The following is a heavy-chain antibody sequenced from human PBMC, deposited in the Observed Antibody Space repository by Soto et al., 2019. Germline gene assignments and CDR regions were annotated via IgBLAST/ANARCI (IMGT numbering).Heavy chain of an antibody. CDR3: ARSANGDHDAFDI. V-gene: IGHV1-69*13. CDR2: IIPIFGTA. J-gene: IGHJ3*02. CDR1: GGTFSSYA. D-gene: IGHD2-21*02. Sequence: SVKVSCKVSGGTFSSYAISWVRQAPGQGLEWMGGIIPIFGTANYAQKFQGRVTITADESTSTAYMELSSLRSEDTAVYYCARSANGDHDAFDIWGQGTMVTVSS.